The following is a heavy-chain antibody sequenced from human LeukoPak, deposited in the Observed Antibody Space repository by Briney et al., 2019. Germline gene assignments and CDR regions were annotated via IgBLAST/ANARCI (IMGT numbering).Heavy chain of an antibody. CDR3: ARDYYGSENYFDY. CDR2: IRYDGSNK. CDR1: GFTFSSYG. D-gene: IGHD3-10*01. V-gene: IGHV3-30*02. J-gene: IGHJ4*02. Sequence: GGSLRLSCAASGFTFSSYGMHWVRQAPGKGLEWVAFIRYDGSNKYYADSVKGRFTISRDNAKNSLYLQMNSLRAEDTAVYYCARDYYGSENYFDYWGQGTLVTVSS.